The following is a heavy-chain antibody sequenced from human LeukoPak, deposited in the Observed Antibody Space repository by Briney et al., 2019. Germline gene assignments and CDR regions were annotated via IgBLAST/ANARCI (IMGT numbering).Heavy chain of an antibody. CDR1: GFTFSSYA. V-gene: IGHV3-33*06. D-gene: IGHD2-2*01. J-gene: IGHJ5*02. Sequence: GGSLRLSCAASGFTFSSYAMSWVRQAPGKGLEWVAVIWYDGSNKYYADSVKGRFTISRDNSKNTLYLQMNSLRAEDTAVYYCAKDVGCSSTSCYVGGWFDPWGQGTLVTVSS. CDR2: IWYDGSNK. CDR3: AKDVGCSSTSCYVGGWFDP.